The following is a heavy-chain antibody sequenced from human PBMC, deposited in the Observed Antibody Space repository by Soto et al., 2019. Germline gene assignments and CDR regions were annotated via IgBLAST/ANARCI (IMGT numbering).Heavy chain of an antibody. D-gene: IGHD1-26*01. Sequence: GGSLRLSCAASGFTFGSYWMHWVRQAPGKGLAWASRLNSDGSTTNYADSVKGRFTISRDNAKNTVYLQMNSLRVEDTAVYYCARGSSGTYALDYWGQGILVTVSS. J-gene: IGHJ4*02. CDR3: ARGSSGTYALDY. V-gene: IGHV3-74*01. CDR2: LNSDGSTT. CDR1: GFTFGSYW.